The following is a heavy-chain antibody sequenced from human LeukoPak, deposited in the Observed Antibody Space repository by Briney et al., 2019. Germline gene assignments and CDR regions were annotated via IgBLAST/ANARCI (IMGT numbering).Heavy chain of an antibody. Sequence: GASVKVSCKVSGYTLTELSMHWVRQAPGKGLEWMGGFDPEDGETIYAQKFRGRVTMTEDTSTDTAYMELSSLRSEDTAVYYCATVQTEAGAFDIWGQGTMVTVSS. J-gene: IGHJ3*02. CDR1: GYTLTELS. D-gene: IGHD2-21*02. V-gene: IGHV1-24*01. CDR3: ATVQTEAGAFDI. CDR2: FDPEDGET.